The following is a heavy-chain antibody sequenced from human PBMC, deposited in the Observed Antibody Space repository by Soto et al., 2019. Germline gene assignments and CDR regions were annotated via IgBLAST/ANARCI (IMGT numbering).Heavy chain of an antibody. CDR1: GFTFSSYG. V-gene: IGHV3-33*01. CDR2: IWYDGSNK. Sequence: PGGSLRLSCAASGFTFSSYGMHWVRQAPGKGLEWVAVIWYDGSNKYYADSVKGRFTISRDNSKNTLYLQMNSLRAEDTAVYYCARVFPVDTAMVPLYYYYMDVWGKGTTVTVSS. J-gene: IGHJ6*03. CDR3: ARVFPVDTAMVPLYYYYMDV. D-gene: IGHD5-18*01.